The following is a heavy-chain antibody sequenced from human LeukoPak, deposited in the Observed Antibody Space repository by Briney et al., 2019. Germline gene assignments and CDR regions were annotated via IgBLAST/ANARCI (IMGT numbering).Heavy chain of an antibody. CDR1: GFTVSNTY. D-gene: IGHD4-17*01. Sequence: GGSLRLSCAASGFTVSNTYMSWVRQAPGKGLEWVSFIYSGGGTSSADSVKGRFTISRDISKNTLYLQMNSLRAEDTAVYYCARVGGHGDYEGWFDPWGQGTLVTVSS. J-gene: IGHJ5*02. CDR3: ARVGGHGDYEGWFDP. CDR2: IYSGGGT. V-gene: IGHV3-53*01.